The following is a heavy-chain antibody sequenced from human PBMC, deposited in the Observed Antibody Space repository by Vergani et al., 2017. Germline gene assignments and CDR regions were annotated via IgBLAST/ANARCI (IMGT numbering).Heavy chain of an antibody. CDR3: ARDHWMLDY. J-gene: IGHJ4*02. V-gene: IGHV3-48*04. CDR1: GFTFSSYA. Sequence: VQLVESGGGVVQPGRSLRLSCAASGFTFSSYAMHWVRQAPGKGLEWVSYIISSSSTIYYADSVKGRFTISRDNAKNSLYLQMTSLRAEDTAAYYCARDHWMLDYWGQGTLVTVSS. D-gene: IGHD2-2*03. CDR2: IISSSSTI.